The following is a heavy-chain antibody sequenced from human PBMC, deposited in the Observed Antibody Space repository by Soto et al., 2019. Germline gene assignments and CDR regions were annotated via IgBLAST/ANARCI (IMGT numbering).Heavy chain of an antibody. CDR1: GFNVNSDY. CDR2: IYSGETT. Sequence: PGGSLRFSCAASGFNVNSDYMNWVRQTPGKGLEWVASIYSGETTYYADSVRGRFTISSDKSKNTLYFQLSSLRIEDTAVYYCTRDGRGLGRLSLFEYWGQGVLVTVSS. J-gene: IGHJ4*02. V-gene: IGHV3-53*01. D-gene: IGHD2-21*02. CDR3: TRDGRGLGRLSLFEY.